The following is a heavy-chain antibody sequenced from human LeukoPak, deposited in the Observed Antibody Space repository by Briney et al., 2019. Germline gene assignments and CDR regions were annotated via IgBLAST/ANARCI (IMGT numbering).Heavy chain of an antibody. D-gene: IGHD3-3*01. J-gene: IGHJ4*02. CDR3: AIVYERSAIFGVGPFDY. CDR2: IIPIFGTA. V-gene: IGHV1-69*13. CDR1: GGTFSSFA. Sequence: SVKVSCKASGGTFSSFAISWVRRAPGQGLEWMGGIIPIFGTANYAQKFQGRVTITADESTSTAYMELSSLRSEDTAVYYCAIVYERSAIFGVGPFDYWGQGTLVTVSS.